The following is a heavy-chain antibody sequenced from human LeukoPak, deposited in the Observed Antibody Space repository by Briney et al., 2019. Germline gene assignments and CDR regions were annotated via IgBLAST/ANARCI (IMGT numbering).Heavy chain of an antibody. J-gene: IGHJ4*02. CDR3: ARGPLYGDYLEYFDY. D-gene: IGHD4-17*01. CDR1: GGTFSSYT. CDR2: IIPIFGTA. Sequence: SVKVSCKASGGTFSSYTISWVRQAPGQGLEWMGGIIPIFGTANYAQKFQGRVTITTDESTSTAYMELSSLRSEDTAVYYCARGPLYGDYLEYFDYWGQGTLVTVSS. V-gene: IGHV1-69*05.